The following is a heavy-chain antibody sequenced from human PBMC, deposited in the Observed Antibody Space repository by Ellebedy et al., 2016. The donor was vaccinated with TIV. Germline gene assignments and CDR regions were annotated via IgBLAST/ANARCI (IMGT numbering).Heavy chain of an antibody. Sequence: MPSETLSLTCAVSGGSIYDTEWWSWVRQSRGMGLEWIGEVHHRGTTNYNPSLKRRVTISIDFSKNQFLLDLTSVTAADTAVYFFTSTTQHFAPSNYWGLGTLVIVSS. D-gene: IGHD3-3*02. J-gene: IGHJ4*02. V-gene: IGHV4-4*02. CDR3: TSTTQHFAPSNY. CDR1: GGSIYDTEW. CDR2: VHHRGTT.